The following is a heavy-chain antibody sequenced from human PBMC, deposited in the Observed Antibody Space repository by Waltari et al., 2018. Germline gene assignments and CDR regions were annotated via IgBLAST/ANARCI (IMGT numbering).Heavy chain of an antibody. CDR2: INPNSGGT. D-gene: IGHD1-26*01. CDR3: ARGGPGKGAKAPAHDY. CDR1: GYTFTGYY. V-gene: IGHV1-2*06. Sequence: QVQLVQSGAAGKKPGASVKVSCKASGYTFTGYYMPWVRQARGQGLEWMGRINPNSGGTNYAQKFQGRVTMTRDTSISTAYMELSRLRSDDTAVYYCARGGPGKGAKAPAHDYWGQGTLVTVSS. J-gene: IGHJ4*02.